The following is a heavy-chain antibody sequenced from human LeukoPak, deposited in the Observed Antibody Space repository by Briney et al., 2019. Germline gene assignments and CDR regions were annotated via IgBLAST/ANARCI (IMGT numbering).Heavy chain of an antibody. Sequence: PSETLSLTCSVSGGSMTNLYWTWIRQPPGKGLEWIGDIYDSGSTRYNTSLESRVTISVDTSKNQFSLNLRSVTAADTAIYYCTRENGAFSPLGFWGQGTVVTVSS. J-gene: IGHJ4*02. CDR2: IYDSGST. CDR1: GGSMTNLY. V-gene: IGHV4-59*12. CDR3: TRENGAFSPLGF. D-gene: IGHD2-8*01.